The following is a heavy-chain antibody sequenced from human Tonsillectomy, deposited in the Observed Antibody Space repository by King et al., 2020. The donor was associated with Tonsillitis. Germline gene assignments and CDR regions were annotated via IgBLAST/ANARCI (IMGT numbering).Heavy chain of an antibody. J-gene: IGHJ4*02. CDR2: IADDGNNK. CDR1: GFTFSSYA. CDR3: ARDPIHCSGGTCYFVVPDY. Sequence: QLVQSGGGVVQPGWSLRLACAASGFTFSSYAMHWVRQAPGKGLEWVAVIADDGNNKYYADSVKGRFTITRDNSKNTLYLQMDSLRREDTAVYYCARDPIHCSGGTCYFVVPDYCRQGTLVTVSS. V-gene: IGHV3-30*04. D-gene: IGHD2-15*01.